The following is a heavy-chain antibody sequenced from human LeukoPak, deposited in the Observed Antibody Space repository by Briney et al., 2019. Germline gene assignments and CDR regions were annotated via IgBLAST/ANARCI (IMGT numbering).Heavy chain of an antibody. V-gene: IGHV3-23*01. CDR1: GFTFSTYN. CDR2: ISGSGGST. D-gene: IGHD6-13*01. CDR3: ARSVSSWKDAFDI. Sequence: GGSLRLSCAASGFTFSTYNMNWVRQAPGKGLEWVSAISGSGGSTYYADSVKGRFTISRDNSKNTLYLQMNSLRAEDTAVYYCARSVSSWKDAFDIWGQGTMVTVSS. J-gene: IGHJ3*02.